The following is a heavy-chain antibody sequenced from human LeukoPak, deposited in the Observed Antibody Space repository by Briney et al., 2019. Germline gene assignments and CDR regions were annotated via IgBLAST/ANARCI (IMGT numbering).Heavy chain of an antibody. CDR3: AKAAPLIVVVPAAIPHY. Sequence: PGGSLRLSXAASGFTFSSYAMSWVRQAPGKGLEWVSAISGSGDSTYYADSVKGRFTISRDNSKNTLYLQMNSLRAEDTAVYYCAKAAPLIVVVPAAIPHYWGQGTLVTVSS. CDR2: ISGSGDST. D-gene: IGHD2-2*02. CDR1: GFTFSSYA. J-gene: IGHJ4*02. V-gene: IGHV3-23*01.